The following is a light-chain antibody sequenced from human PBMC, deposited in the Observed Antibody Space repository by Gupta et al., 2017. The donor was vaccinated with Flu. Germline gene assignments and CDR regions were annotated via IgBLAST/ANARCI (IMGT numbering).Light chain of an antibody. CDR3: CSYAGSSTFVV. CDR2: EGS. CDR1: SSDVGSYNL. J-gene: IGLJ2*01. V-gene: IGLV2-23*03. Sequence: QSALPQPASVSGSPGPPITLSCTGTSSDVGSYNLVSWYQQHPGKAPKLMIYEGSKRPSGVSNRFFGSKSGNTASLTISGLQAEDEADYYCCSYAGSSTFVVFGGGTKLTVL.